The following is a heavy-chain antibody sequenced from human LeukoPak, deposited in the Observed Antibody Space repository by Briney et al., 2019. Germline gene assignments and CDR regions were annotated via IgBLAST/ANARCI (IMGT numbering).Heavy chain of an antibody. J-gene: IGHJ5*02. Sequence: SGTLSLTCGVYGGSFSGYFWSWIRQPPGKGLEWIGYIYYTGSTSYNPSLKSRVTMSLDASKNQFSLELNSVTPADTAVYYCARGGNYWPQWWFDPWGRGTLVSVSS. CDR1: GGSFSGYF. CDR3: ARGGNYWPQWWFDP. D-gene: IGHD1-26*01. CDR2: IYYTGST. V-gene: IGHV4-59*01.